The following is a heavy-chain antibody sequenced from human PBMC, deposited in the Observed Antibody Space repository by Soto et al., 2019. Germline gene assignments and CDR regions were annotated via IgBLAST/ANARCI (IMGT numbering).Heavy chain of an antibody. J-gene: IGHJ6*03. CDR1: GFTFSSYA. V-gene: IGHV3-23*01. Sequence: GGSLRLSCAASGFTFSSYAMSWVRQAPGKGLEWVSAISGSGGSTYYADSVKGRFTISRDNSKNTLYLQMNSLRAEDTAVYYCAKETGDYGFSYYYYYMDVWGKGTTVTVSS. D-gene: IGHD4-17*01. CDR3: AKETGDYGFSYYYYYMDV. CDR2: ISGSGGST.